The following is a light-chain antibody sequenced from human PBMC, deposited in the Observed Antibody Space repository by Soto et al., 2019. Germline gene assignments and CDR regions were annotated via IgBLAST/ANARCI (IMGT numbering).Light chain of an antibody. CDR2: DAS. CDR3: QQRSNPFT. CDR1: QNINTY. J-gene: IGKJ3*01. Sequence: EIVLTQSPATLSLSPGERATLSCRATQNINTYLAWYQQKPGQAPRLLIYDASNRATGIPARFTGSGSGTDFTLTISSLEPEDFAVYYCQQRSNPFTFGPGTKVDIK. V-gene: IGKV3-11*01.